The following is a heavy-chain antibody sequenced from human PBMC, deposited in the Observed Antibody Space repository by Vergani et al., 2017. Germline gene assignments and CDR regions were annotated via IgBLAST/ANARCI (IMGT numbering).Heavy chain of an antibody. V-gene: IGHV4-34*01. CDR3: ARGWRRTIRVRGNNWFDP. J-gene: IGHJ5*02. Sequence: QVQLQQWGAGLLKPSETLSLTCAVYGGSFSGYYWSLIRQPPGKGLEWIGEINHSGSTNYNTSLKSRVTISVDTSKNQFSLKLSSVTAADTAVYYCARGWRRTIRVRGNNWFDPWGQGTLVTVSS. CDR2: INHSGST. CDR1: GGSFSGYY. D-gene: IGHD3-10*01.